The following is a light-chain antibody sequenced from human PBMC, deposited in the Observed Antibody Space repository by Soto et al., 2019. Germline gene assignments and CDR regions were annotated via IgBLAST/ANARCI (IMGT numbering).Light chain of an antibody. CDR1: QSISSW. CDR2: KAS. V-gene: IGKV1-5*03. CDR3: PKYDNNYWT. J-gene: IGKJ1*01. Sequence: DIQMTQSPSTLSASVGDRVIITCRASQSISSWLAWYQQKPGKAPTLLIYKASALKRGVPPRCSGRGSGTEFSDTTGSLQPDDFPAYYCPKYDNNYWTFGQATKVVIK.